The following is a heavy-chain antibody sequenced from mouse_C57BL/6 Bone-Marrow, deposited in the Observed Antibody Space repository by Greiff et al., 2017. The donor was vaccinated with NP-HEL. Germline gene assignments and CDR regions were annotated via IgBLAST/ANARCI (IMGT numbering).Heavy chain of an antibody. D-gene: IGHD2-4*01. CDR3: AKSYDYD. CDR2: LSSGSSTI. CDR1: GFTFSDYG. V-gene: IGHV5-17*01. J-gene: IGHJ4*01. Sequence: DVMLVESGGGLVKPGGSLKLSCAASGFTFSDYGMHWVRQAPEKGLEWVAYLSSGSSTIYYADTMQGRFTLSRDNAKNTLFLQMTSLRSEDTAMYYCAKSYDYDWGQGTAVTVSS.